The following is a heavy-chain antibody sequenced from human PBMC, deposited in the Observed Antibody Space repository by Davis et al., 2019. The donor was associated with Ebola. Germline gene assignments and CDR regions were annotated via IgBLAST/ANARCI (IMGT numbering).Heavy chain of an antibody. CDR1: GGSISNDY. Sequence: SETLSLTCTVSGGSISNDYWSWIRQPPGKGLEWIGYIYDSGSTHYNPSLKSRVTISVDAPKNQFSLKLNSVTAADTAVYYCARGSGTYLSFDYWGQGTRVTVSS. D-gene: IGHD3-10*01. CDR2: IYDSGST. CDR3: ARGSGTYLSFDY. J-gene: IGHJ4*02. V-gene: IGHV4-59*01.